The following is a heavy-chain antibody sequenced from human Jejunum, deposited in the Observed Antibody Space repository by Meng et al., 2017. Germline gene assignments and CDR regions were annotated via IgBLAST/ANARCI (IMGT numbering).Heavy chain of an antibody. CDR3: ARAICSGGSCSLADGLDV. J-gene: IGHJ6*02. D-gene: IGHD2-15*01. V-gene: IGHV3-74*01. Sequence: GESLKISCAASGFTFSNYWMHLVRRAPGKGLVWVSHSNRDGSTTSYADSLRGRFTVSRDNAKDTLYLQMNSLRAEDTAVYFCARAICSGGSCSLADGLDVWGQGTTVTVSS. CDR2: SNRDGSTT. CDR1: GFTFSNYW.